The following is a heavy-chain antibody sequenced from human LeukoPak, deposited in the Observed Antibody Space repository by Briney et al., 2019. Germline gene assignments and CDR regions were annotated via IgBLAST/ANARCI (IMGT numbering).Heavy chain of an antibody. V-gene: IGHV3-74*01. CDR1: GFTFSRYW. CDR3: ATAGGDGSRMGFDP. Sequence: GGSPRLSCADSGFTFSRYWMHWVRQTPGKGLVLVSCISADGSVTRYADSVKGRFTISRDNTKSTLYLQMHSLRAEDTAVYYCATAGGDGSRMGFDPWGQGTLVTVSS. CDR2: ISADGSVT. J-gene: IGHJ5*02. D-gene: IGHD2-15*01.